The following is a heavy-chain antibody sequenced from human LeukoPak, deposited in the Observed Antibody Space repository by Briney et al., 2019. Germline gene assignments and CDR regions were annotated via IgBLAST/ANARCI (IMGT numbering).Heavy chain of an antibody. D-gene: IGHD6-13*01. CDR1: GFTFSSYA. CDR3: ARDFAEAGIFDY. Sequence: PGGSLRLSCAASGFTFSSYAMHWGRQAPGKGLEWVALILYVVSNKYYADSVKGRFTISRDNSKNTLYMQMNSLRDEDTAVYYCARDFAEAGIFDYWGQGTLVTVSS. V-gene: IGHV3-30*04. J-gene: IGHJ4*02. CDR2: ILYVVSNK.